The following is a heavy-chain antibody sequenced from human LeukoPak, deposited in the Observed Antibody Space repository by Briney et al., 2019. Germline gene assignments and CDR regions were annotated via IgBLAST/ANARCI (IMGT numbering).Heavy chain of an antibody. Sequence: GGSLRLSCAASGFTYSSYWMSWVRQAPRKELEWVANIKQDGREINYMDSVKGRFTISRDNAKNSLFLQMNSLRAEDTAVYFCARDSLGTFDYWGQGTLVTVSS. J-gene: IGHJ4*02. CDR1: GFTYSSYW. V-gene: IGHV3-7*01. D-gene: IGHD7-27*01. CDR3: ARDSLGTFDY. CDR2: IKQDGREI.